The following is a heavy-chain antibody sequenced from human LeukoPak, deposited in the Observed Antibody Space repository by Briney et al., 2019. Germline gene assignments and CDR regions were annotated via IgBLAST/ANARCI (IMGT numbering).Heavy chain of an antibody. CDR3: ARDSGNYIDY. D-gene: IGHD2/OR15-2a*01. CDR1: GFTFSHFS. CDR2: ISGSSKTI. V-gene: IGHV3-48*02. Sequence: GGSLRLSCTASGFTFSHFSMNWVRLAPGKGLQWVSFISGSSKTIYYGDSVKGRFTISRDNAKDSLYLQMNGLRDEDAALYFCARDSGNYIDYWGQGTQVVVSS. J-gene: IGHJ4*01.